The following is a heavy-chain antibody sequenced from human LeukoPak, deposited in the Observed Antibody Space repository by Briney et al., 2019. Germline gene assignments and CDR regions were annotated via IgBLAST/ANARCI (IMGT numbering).Heavy chain of an antibody. D-gene: IGHD3-9*01. J-gene: IGHJ4*02. CDR1: GGTFSSYA. CDR2: IIPIFGTA. Sequence: SVKVSCKASGGTFSSYAISWVRQAPGQGLEWMGGIIPIFGTANYAQKFQGRVTITADESTSTAYMELSSLRSEDTAVYYCARGSTYYDILTGSLDYWGRGTLVTVS. V-gene: IGHV1-69*13. CDR3: ARGSTYYDILTGSLDY.